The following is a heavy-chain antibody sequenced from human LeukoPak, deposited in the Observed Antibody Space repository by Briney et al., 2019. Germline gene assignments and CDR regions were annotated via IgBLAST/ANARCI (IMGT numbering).Heavy chain of an antibody. CDR2: IYSSGST. D-gene: IGHD6-19*01. V-gene: IGHV4-61*02. CDR3: ARTITDSSGWYHFDY. J-gene: IGHJ4*02. Sequence: SETLSLTCTVSGGSISSSSYYWGWIRQPAGEGLEWIGRIYSSGSTYCNPSLESRVTMSVDTSKNQFSLRLSSVTAADTALYYCARTITDSSGWYHFDYWGQGTLVTVSS. CDR1: GGSISSSSYY.